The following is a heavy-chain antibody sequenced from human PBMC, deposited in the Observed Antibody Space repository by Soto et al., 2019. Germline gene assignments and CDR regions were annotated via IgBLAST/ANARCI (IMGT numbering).Heavy chain of an antibody. Sequence: GGSLRLSCAASGFTFSSYAMSWVRQAPGKGLEWVSAISGSGGSTYYADPVKGRFTISRDNSKNTLYLQMNSLRAEDTAVYYCAKGNRAYSSSSAYDDWGQGTLDTFSS. CDR2: ISGSGGST. D-gene: IGHD6-6*01. V-gene: IGHV3-23*01. J-gene: IGHJ4*02. CDR1: GFTFSSYA. CDR3: AKGNRAYSSSSAYDD.